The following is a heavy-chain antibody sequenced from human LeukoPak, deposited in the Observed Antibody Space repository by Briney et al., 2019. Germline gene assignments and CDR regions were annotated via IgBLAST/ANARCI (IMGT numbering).Heavy chain of an antibody. J-gene: IGHJ4*02. CDR3: ARKYCSSTSCLFDY. D-gene: IGHD2-2*01. V-gene: IGHV3-48*03. CDR1: GFTFSSYE. CDR2: ISTSGSPI. Sequence: PGGSPRLSCAASGFTFSSYEMNWVRQAPGKGLEWVSYISTSGSPIYYADSVKGRFTISRDNAKNSLYLQMNSLRAEDTAVYYCARKYCSSTSCLFDYWGQGTLVTVSS.